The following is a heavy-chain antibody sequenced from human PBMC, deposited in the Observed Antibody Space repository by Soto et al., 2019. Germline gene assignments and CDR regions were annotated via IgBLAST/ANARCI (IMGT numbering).Heavy chain of an antibody. CDR2: ISGYNGDT. CDR1: GYTFTRYG. CDR3: AKNGQPPYYYYGMDV. D-gene: IGHD2-8*01. J-gene: IGHJ6*02. Sequence: ASVKVSCKASGYTFTRYGISWVRQATGQGLEWMGWISGYNGDTNYAQKFQGRVTMTVDTSTTTAFMELTSLTSDDRAVYYCAKNGQPPYYYYGMDVWGQ. V-gene: IGHV1-18*01.